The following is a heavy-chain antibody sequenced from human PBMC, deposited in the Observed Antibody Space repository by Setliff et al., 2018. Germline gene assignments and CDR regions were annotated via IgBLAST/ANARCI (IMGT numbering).Heavy chain of an antibody. CDR3: ARDTYIGDFWSGYYIQGRFDP. J-gene: IGHJ5*02. Sequence: SVKVSCKASGGTFSSYAISWVRQAPGQGLEWMGRIIPIFGTANYAQKFQGRVTITRDTSASTAYMELSSLRSEGTAVYYCARDTYIGDFWSGYYIQGRFDPWGQGTLVTVSS. CDR1: GGTFSSYA. CDR2: IIPIFGTA. V-gene: IGHV1-69*05. D-gene: IGHD3-3*01.